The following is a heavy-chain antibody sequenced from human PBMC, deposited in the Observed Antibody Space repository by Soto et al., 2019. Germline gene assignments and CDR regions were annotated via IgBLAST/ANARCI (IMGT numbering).Heavy chain of an antibody. V-gene: IGHV3-23*01. Sequence: GESLKISCAASGFTFSSYAMSWVRQAPGKGLEWVSAISGSGGSTYYADSVKGRFTISRDNSKNTLYLQMNSLRAEDAAVYYCAKDVDWKYVNFDYWGQGTLVTVSS. D-gene: IGHD1-7*01. J-gene: IGHJ4*02. CDR1: GFTFSSYA. CDR2: ISGSGGST. CDR3: AKDVDWKYVNFDY.